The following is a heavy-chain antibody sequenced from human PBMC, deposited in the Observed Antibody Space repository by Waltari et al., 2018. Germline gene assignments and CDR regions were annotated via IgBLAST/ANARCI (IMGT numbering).Heavy chain of an antibody. CDR2: IYHGCRT. V-gene: IGHV3-53*01. J-gene: IGHJ1*01. Sequence: EVQLVESGGGLIQPGGSLRLSCAASGFTVSSNYMSWVRQAPGKGVEWFSVIYHGCRTYYADSVKARFTISRDNSKNTLYLQMNSLRAEDTAVYYCARSNGYLEYFQHWGQGTLVTVSS. D-gene: IGHD6-25*01. CDR3: ARSNGYLEYFQH. CDR1: GFTVSSNY.